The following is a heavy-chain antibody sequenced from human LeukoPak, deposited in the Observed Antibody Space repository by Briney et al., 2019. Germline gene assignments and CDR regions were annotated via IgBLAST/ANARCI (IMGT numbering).Heavy chain of an antibody. Sequence: SETLSLTCTVSGGSINSGDYYWSWIRQPPGEGLEWIGYIYYSGSTYYNPSLKSRVTISIDTSKDQFSLRLSSVTAADTAVYYCARDFPAFDIWGQGTMVTVSS. CDR3: ARDFPAFDI. CDR2: IYYSGST. CDR1: GGSINSGDYY. V-gene: IGHV4-30-4*01. J-gene: IGHJ3*02.